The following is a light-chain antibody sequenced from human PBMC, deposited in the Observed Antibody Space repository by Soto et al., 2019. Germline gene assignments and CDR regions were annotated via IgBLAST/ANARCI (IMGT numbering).Light chain of an antibody. CDR2: GAS. V-gene: IGKV3-20*01. CDR1: QSVSDGY. CDR3: QQYGTSLYT. Sequence: EIVLTQSPGTLSLSPGERATLSCRASQSVSDGYLAWYQQKPGQAPRLLISGASTRAAGIPDRFSDSGSGTDFTLTIRRLEPQDFAVYSCQQYGTSLYTVGQGTKLEIK. J-gene: IGKJ2*01.